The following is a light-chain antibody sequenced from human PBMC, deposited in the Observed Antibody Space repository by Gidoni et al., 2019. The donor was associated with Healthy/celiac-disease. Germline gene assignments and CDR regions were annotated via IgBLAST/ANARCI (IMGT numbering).Light chain of an antibody. Sequence: QSALTQPASVSWSPGQSITISCTGTSSDFGGYNYVSWYQQHPGKAPKIMIYEVSNRPSGVSNSFSGSKSGNTASLTISGLQDEDEADYYCSAYTSSSTVVFGGGTKLTVL. CDR3: SAYTSSSTVV. CDR2: EVS. J-gene: IGLJ2*01. V-gene: IGLV2-14*01. CDR1: SSDFGGYNY.